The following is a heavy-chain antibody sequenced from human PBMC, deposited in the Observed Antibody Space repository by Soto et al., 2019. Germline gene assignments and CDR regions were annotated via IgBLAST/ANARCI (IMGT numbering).Heavy chain of an antibody. CDR3: ARGAYYYDSSGYYKGYFDY. CDR1: GGSISSYY. J-gene: IGHJ4*02. V-gene: IGHV4-59*01. D-gene: IGHD3-22*01. CDR2: IYYSGST. Sequence: QVQLQESGPGLVKPSETLSLTCTVSGGSISSYYWGWIRQPPGKGLEWIGYIYYSGSTNYNPSLKSRVTISVDTSKNQFSLKLSSVTAADTAVYYCARGAYYYDSSGYYKGYFDYWGQGTLVTVSS.